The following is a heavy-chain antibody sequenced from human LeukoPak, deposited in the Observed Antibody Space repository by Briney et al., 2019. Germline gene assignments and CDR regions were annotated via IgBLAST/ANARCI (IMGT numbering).Heavy chain of an antibody. D-gene: IGHD6-13*01. V-gene: IGHV6-1*01. CDR1: VDSVSSNSAA. CDR2: TYYRSKWYN. CDR3: ARGGVSRSWYKGYYYYGRDV. Sequence: SQTLSLTCAISVDSVSSNSAAWNWIRQSPSRGLEWLGRTYYRSKWYNDYAVSVKSRITINPDTSKNQFSLQLNSVTPEDTAVYYCARGGVSRSWYKGYYYYGRDVGAQGTTVTVSS. J-gene: IGHJ6*02.